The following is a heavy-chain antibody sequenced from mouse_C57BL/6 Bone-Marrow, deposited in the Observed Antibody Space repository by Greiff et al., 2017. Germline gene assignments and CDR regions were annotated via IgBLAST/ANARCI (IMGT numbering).Heavy chain of an antibody. CDR1: GFTFSSYG. CDR2: ISSGGSYT. Sequence: DVKLVESGGDLVKPGGSLKLSCAASGFTFSSYGMSWVRQTPDKRLEWVATISSGGSYTYYPDSVKGRFTISRDNAKNTLYLQMSSLKSEDTAMYYCASYYWFAYWGQGTLVTVSA. V-gene: IGHV5-6*02. J-gene: IGHJ3*01. D-gene: IGHD2-1*01. CDR3: ASYYWFAY.